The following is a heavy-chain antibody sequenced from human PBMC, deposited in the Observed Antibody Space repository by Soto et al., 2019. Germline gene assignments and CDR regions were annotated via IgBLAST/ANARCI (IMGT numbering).Heavy chain of an antibody. CDR3: PRRGSSSWYGY. J-gene: IGHJ4*02. V-gene: IGHV4-39*01. D-gene: IGHD6-13*01. Sequence: QLQLQESGPGLVKPSETLSLTCTVSGGSISSRSYYWGWIRQPPGKGLEWIGSIYYSGSTYYNPSLKSRVTISVDTSKNQCSLRLSSVTAADTAVYYCPRRGSSSWYGYWGQGTLVTVSS. CDR2: IYYSGST. CDR1: GGSISSRSYY.